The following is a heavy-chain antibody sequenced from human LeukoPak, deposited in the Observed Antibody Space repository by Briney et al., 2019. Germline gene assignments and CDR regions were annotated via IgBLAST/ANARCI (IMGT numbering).Heavy chain of an antibody. Sequence: GGSLRLSCAASGFTFSSYAMSWVRQAPGKGLEWVGFIQHDEPEIYSADSVRGRFTFSRDNFKSTVYLQMNSLRVEDSAVYYCARESGATKIGQLLNYWGQGTLVSVSS. CDR3: ARESGATKIGQLLNY. J-gene: IGHJ4*02. D-gene: IGHD3-10*01. V-gene: IGHV3-30*02. CDR1: GFTFSSYA. CDR2: IQHDEPEI.